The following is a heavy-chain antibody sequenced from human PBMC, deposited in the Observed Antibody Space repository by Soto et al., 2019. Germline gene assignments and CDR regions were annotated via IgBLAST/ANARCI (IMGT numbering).Heavy chain of an antibody. CDR3: AREGTCALDY. V-gene: IGHV1-69*13. D-gene: IGHD2-8*02. CDR1: GGTFSSYA. J-gene: IGHJ4*02. Sequence: GASVKVSCKASGGTFSSYAISWVRQAPGQGLEWMGGIIPIFGTANYAQKFQGRVTITADESTSTAYMELSSLRSEDTAVCYCAREGTCALDYWGQGTLVTVSS. CDR2: IIPIFGTA.